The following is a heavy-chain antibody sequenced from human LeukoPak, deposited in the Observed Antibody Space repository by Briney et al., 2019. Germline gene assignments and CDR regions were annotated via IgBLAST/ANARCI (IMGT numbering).Heavy chain of an antibody. V-gene: IGHV1-69*06. D-gene: IGHD2-2*01. Sequence: AASVKVSCKASGGTFSSYAISWVRQAPGQGLKWMGGIIPIFGTANYAQKFQGRVTITADKSTSTAYMELSSLRSEDTAVYYCARAGPYCSSTSCYAEIDYWGQGTLVTVSS. J-gene: IGHJ4*02. CDR1: GGTFSSYA. CDR2: IIPIFGTA. CDR3: ARAGPYCSSTSCYAEIDY.